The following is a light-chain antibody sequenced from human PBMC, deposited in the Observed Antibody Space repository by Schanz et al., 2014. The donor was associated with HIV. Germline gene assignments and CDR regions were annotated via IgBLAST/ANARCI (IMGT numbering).Light chain of an antibody. Sequence: QSVLTQPASVSGSPGQSITISCTGTNSDIGDYNYVSWYQQHPGKAPKLMIYDVSHRPLGVSNRFSGSKSGNTASLTISGLQAEDEADYYCSSHTRRNTLDVFGTGTKLTVL. CDR2: DVS. CDR1: NSDIGDYNY. J-gene: IGLJ1*01. V-gene: IGLV2-14*03. CDR3: SSHTRRNTLDV.